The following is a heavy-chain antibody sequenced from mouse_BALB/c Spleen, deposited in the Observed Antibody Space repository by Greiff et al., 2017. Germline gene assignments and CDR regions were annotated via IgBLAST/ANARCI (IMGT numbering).Heavy chain of an antibody. V-gene: IGHV5-4*02. CDR2: ISDGGSYT. Sequence: EVHLVESGGGLVKPGGSLKLSCAASGFTFSDFYMYWVRQTPEKRLEWVATISDGGSYTYYPDSVKGRFTISRDNAKNNLYLQMSSLKSEDTAMYYCARDRGLRDYAMDYWGQGTSVTVSS. CDR1: GFTFSDFY. CDR3: ARDRGLRDYAMDY. D-gene: IGHD2-2*01. J-gene: IGHJ4*01.